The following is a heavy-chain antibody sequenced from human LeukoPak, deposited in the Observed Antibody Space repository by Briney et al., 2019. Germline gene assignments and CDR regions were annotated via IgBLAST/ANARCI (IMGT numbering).Heavy chain of an antibody. V-gene: IGHV4-34*01. Sequence: SSETPSLTCAVYGGSFSGYYWSWIRQPPGKGLEWIGEVNHSGSTNYNPSLKSRVTISVDTSKNQFSLKLSSVTAADTAVYYCVRTKGWFDPWGQGTLVTVSS. D-gene: IGHD2-8*01. CDR3: VRTKGWFDP. J-gene: IGHJ5*02. CDR2: VNHSGST. CDR1: GGSFSGYY.